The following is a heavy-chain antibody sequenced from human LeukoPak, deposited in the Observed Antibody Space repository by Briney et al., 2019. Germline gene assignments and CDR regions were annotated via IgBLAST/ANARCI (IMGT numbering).Heavy chain of an antibody. J-gene: IGHJ5*02. D-gene: IGHD2-2*01. Sequence: ASVKVSCKASGGTFSSYAISWVRQAPGQGLEWMGGIIPIFGTANYAQKFQGRVTITTDESTSTAYMELSSLRSEDTAVYYCARGIVVVPATWFDPWGQGTLVIVSS. CDR1: GGTFSSYA. CDR3: ARGIVVVPATWFDP. CDR2: IIPIFGTA. V-gene: IGHV1-69*05.